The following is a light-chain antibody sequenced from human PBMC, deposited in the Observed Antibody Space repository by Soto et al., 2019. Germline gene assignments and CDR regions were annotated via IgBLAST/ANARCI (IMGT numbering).Light chain of an antibody. CDR1: QSLLYSSNNKNY. J-gene: IGKJ4*01. V-gene: IGKV4-1*01. CDR3: QQSYSTPLT. Sequence: DIVMTQSPDSLPVSLGERATINCKSSQSLLYSSNNKNYLAWYQQKPGQPPKLLIFWASTRESGVPDRFSGSGSGTDFTLTISRLQAEDVAVYYCQQSYSTPLTFGGGTKVEIK. CDR2: WAS.